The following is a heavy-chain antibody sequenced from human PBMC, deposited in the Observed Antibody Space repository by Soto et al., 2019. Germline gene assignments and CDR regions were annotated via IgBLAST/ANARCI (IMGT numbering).Heavy chain of an antibody. V-gene: IGHV1-8*02. CDR2: MNPNSGNT. D-gene: IGHD3-22*01. CDR3: ARGQYFSDSSGYDDY. Sequence: ASVRVSCKASGYTFTTYDINWVRQAAGQGLVWMGWMNPNSGNTGYAQKFQDRVTMTRDTSTSTAYMELSDLRSEDTAVYYCARGQYFSDSSGYDDYWGQGTQVTVSS. J-gene: IGHJ4*02. CDR1: GYTFTTYD.